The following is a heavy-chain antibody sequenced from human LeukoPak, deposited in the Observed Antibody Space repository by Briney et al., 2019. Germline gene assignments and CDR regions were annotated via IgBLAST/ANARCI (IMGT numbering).Heavy chain of an antibody. D-gene: IGHD6-13*01. CDR1: GYSISSGYY. J-gene: IGHJ5*02. V-gene: IGHV4-38-2*02. CDR2: IFHSGST. Sequence: SETLSLTCTVSGYSISSGYYWGWIRQPPGKGLEWIGSIFHSGSTYYNPSLKSRVTISVGTSKNQFPLKLSSVTAADTAVYYCARDREAAAAMYNWFGPWGQGTLVTVSS. CDR3: ARDREAAAAMYNWFGP.